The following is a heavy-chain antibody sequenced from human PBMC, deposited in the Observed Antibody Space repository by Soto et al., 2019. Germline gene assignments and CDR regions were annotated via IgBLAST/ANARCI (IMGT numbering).Heavy chain of an antibody. CDR1: GGTFSSYA. V-gene: IGHV1-69*13. CDR2: IIPIFGTA. Sequence: SVKVSCKASGGTFSSYAISWVRQAPGQGLEWMGGIIPIFGTANYAQKFQGRVTITADESTSTAYMELSSLRSEDTAVYYCASPSSSWYYFDYWGRGTLVTVSS. CDR3: ASPSSSWYYFDY. J-gene: IGHJ4*02. D-gene: IGHD6-13*01.